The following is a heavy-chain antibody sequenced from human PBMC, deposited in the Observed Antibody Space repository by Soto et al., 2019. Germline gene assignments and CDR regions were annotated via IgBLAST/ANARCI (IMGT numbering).Heavy chain of an antibody. CDR1: GYTFTSYG. V-gene: IGHV1-18*01. D-gene: IGHD3-10*01. CDR3: ARETYGSGSHDYGMDV. J-gene: IGHJ6*02. Sequence: QVQLVQSGAEVKKPGASVKVSCKASGYTFTSYGISWVRQAPGQGLEWMGWISAYNGNTNYAQKLQGRDTMTTHTPTSTSYMELRSLRSDDTAVYYCARETYGSGSHDYGMDVWGQGTTVTVSS. CDR2: ISAYNGNT.